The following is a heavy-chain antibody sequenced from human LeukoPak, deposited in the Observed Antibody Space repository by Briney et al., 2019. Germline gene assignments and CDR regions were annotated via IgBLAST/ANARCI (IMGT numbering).Heavy chain of an antibody. V-gene: IGHV3-48*03. CDR3: ARSTHFDN. CDR1: GFTFSSYE. D-gene: IGHD5/OR15-5a*01. CDR2: ISTSGSVI. Sequence: GGSLRLSCAASGFTFSSYEMNWVRQAPGKGLEWVSYISTSGSVIHYGDSVKGRFTISRDNAKNSPYLQINSLRAEDTAVYYCARSTHFDNWGQGTLVTVSS. J-gene: IGHJ4*02.